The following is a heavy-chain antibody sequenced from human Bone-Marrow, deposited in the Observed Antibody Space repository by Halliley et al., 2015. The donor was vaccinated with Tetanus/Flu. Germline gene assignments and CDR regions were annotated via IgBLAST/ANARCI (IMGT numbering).Heavy chain of an antibody. J-gene: IGHJ4*02. D-gene: IGHD2-2*01. CDR2: GNGGST. V-gene: IGHV3-23*01. CDR3: VTRELKDCSWTSCVLPLAY. Sequence: GNGGSTSHAVSVKGRFTISRDNSKNTLSLQMNSLRTEVTAVYYCVTRELKDCSWTSCVLPLAYWGQGTLVTVSS.